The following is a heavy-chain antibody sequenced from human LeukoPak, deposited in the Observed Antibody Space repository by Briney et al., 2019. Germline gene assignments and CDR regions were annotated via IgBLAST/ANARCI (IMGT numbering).Heavy chain of an antibody. CDR1: GFTFSDYY. J-gene: IGHJ4*02. Sequence: PGGSLRLSCAASGFTFSDYYMSWVRQAPGKGLEWVSSISDSGGATYYADSVKGRFTISRDNSKNTLFLQMTSLRADDTAVYYCAKDLPGLEWFGEWGQGILVTVSS. CDR2: ISDSGGAT. V-gene: IGHV3-23*01. D-gene: IGHD3-10*01. CDR3: AKDLPGLEWFGE.